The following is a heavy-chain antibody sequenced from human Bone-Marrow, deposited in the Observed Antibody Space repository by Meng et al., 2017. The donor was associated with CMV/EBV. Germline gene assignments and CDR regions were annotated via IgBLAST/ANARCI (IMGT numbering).Heavy chain of an antibody. V-gene: IGHV5-51*01. D-gene: IGHD2/OR15-2a*01. CDR1: GFTFDTFE. CDR2: IYPGGSRT. Sequence: GESLKISCQSSGFTFDTFEIAWVRQVPGKGLEWVALIYPGGSRTIYGPSFEGQVTISADKSINTAYLQWSSLKASDTAMYYCARHYFSSTFYSVDYWGQGTLVTVSS. CDR3: ARHYFSSTFYSVDY. J-gene: IGHJ4*02.